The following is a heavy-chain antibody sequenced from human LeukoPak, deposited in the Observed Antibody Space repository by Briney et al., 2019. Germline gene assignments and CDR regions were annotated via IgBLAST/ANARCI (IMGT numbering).Heavy chain of an antibody. CDR1: GHSIGAGFV. D-gene: IGHD1-14*01. J-gene: IGHJ4*02. Sequence: SGTLSLTCTVSGHSIGAGFVWGWIRPPPGKGLEWIGNIFHNGNTYYNPSLNSRVTISPDTSRNQFSLTLTSVTAADTAVYFCARRGSITGWSFDYWGLGPLVTVSS. CDR3: ARRGSITGWSFDY. V-gene: IGHV4-38-2*02. CDR2: IFHNGNT.